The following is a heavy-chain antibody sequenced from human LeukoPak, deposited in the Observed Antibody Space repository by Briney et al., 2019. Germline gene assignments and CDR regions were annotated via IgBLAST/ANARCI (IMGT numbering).Heavy chain of an antibody. V-gene: IGHV3-23*01. CDR3: ANGKGLYSSSWYHFDY. D-gene: IGHD6-13*01. CDR1: GFTVSTNY. J-gene: IGHJ4*02. CDR2: ISGSGGST. Sequence: PGGSLRLSCAASGFTVSTNYMSWVRQAPGKGLEWVSAISGSGGSTYYADSVKGRFTISRDNSKNTLYLQMNSLRAEDTAVYYCANGKGLYSSSWYHFDYWGQGTLVTVSS.